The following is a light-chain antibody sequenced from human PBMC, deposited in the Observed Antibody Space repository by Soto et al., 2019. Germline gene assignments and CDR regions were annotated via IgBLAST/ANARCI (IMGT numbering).Light chain of an antibody. CDR1: SSDVGAYNY. V-gene: IGLV2-14*03. CDR3: NSYTSSNSLEV. Sequence: QAVLTQPASVSGSPGQSITISCTGTSSDVGAYNYVSWYQQHPGKAPKLMIYDVSTRPSGVSDRFSGSKSGNTASLTISGLQAEDDADYYCNSYTSSNSLEVFGGGTKLTVL. J-gene: IGLJ2*01. CDR2: DVS.